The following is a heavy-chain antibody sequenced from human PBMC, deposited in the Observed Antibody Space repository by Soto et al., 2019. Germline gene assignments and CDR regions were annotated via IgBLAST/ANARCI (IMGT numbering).Heavy chain of an antibody. CDR1: GGSISSGGYY. CDR3: AASYSGSYSY. D-gene: IGHD3-10*01. Sequence: SETLSLTCTVSGGSISSGGYYWSWIRQHPGKGLEWIGYIYYSGSTYYNPSLKSRVTISVDTSKNQFSLKLSSVTAADTAVYYCAASYSGSYSYWGQGTLVTVSS. J-gene: IGHJ4*02. CDR2: IYYSGST. V-gene: IGHV4-31*03.